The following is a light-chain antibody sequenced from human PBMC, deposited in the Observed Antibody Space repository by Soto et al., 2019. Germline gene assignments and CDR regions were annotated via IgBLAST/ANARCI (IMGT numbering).Light chain of an antibody. CDR2: EGT. CDR3: CSYAGSSFYV. Sequence: QSVLTQPASVSGSPGQSITISCTGTSSDVGNYNLVSWYQQHPGKAPKLMIYEGTKRPSGVSNRFSGSKSGNTAPLTISGLQAEDEADYYCCSYAGSSFYVFGTGTKVTVL. J-gene: IGLJ1*01. V-gene: IGLV2-23*01. CDR1: SSDVGNYNL.